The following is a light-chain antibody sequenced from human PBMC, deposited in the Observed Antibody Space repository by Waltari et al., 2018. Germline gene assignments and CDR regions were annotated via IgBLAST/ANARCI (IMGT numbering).Light chain of an antibody. CDR1: QSVTS. V-gene: IGKV3-15*01. Sequence: EIVMTQSPATLSVSPGEGDTISCRASQSVTSLAWYQQKPGQAPRLLIYGASTRATGIPARFSGSGSGTEFTLTISSLQSEDLAVYYCQQYNKGLDTFGQGTKLEIK. CDR2: GAS. CDR3: QQYNKGLDT. J-gene: IGKJ2*01.